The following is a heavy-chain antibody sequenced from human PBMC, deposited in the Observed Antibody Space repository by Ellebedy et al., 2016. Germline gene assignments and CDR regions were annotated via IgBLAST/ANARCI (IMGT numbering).Heavy chain of an antibody. D-gene: IGHD6-19*01. V-gene: IGHV1-18*01. Sequence: ASVKVSCKASGYSFINFGFSWVRQAPGQGLEWVGYISAYNGDTTYAQKLQGRVTLTTDASTTTAYMALKNLSSDDTAVYYCAREVEQWPVPIDYWGQGTLVTVSS. J-gene: IGHJ4*02. CDR3: AREVEQWPVPIDY. CDR1: GYSFINFG. CDR2: ISAYNGDT.